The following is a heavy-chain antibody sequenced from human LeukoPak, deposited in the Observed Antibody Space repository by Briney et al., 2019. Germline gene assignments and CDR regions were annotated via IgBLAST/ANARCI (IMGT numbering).Heavy chain of an antibody. D-gene: IGHD2-15*01. J-gene: IGHJ3*02. CDR1: GGTFSSYA. CDR3: AMIGYCSGGSCPRAFDI. CDR2: IIPILGIA. Sequence: EASVKVSCKASGGTFSSYAISWVRQAPGQGLEWMGRIIPILGIANYAQKFQGRVTITADKSTSTAYMELRSLRSDDTAVYYCAMIGYCSGGSCPRAFDIWGQGTMVTVSS. V-gene: IGHV1-69*04.